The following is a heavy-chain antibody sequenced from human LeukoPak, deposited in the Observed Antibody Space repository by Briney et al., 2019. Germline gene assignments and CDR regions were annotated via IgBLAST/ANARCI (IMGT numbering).Heavy chain of an antibody. CDR2: INHSGST. CDR3: ARRLTQYDCFDP. D-gene: IGHD2-2*01. Sequence: SETLSLTCAVYGGSFSGYYWSGIRQPPGKGLEWIGEINHSGSTNYNPSLKSRVTISVDTSKNQFSLKLSSVTPEDTAVYYCARRLTQYDCFDPWGQGILVTVSS. CDR1: GGSFSGYY. J-gene: IGHJ5*02. V-gene: IGHV4-34*01.